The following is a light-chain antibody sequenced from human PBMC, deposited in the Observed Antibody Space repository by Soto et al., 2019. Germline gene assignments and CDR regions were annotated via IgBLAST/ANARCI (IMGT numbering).Light chain of an antibody. CDR3: CSRAGSSSTYV. J-gene: IGLJ1*01. Sequence: QSALTQPASVSGSPGQSITISCTGTSSDLGSYDVVSWYQQHPGKVPKLIIYEVSKRPSGVSDRFSGSKSGNTASLTISGLQAEEEAAYHCCSRAGSSSTYVFGTGTKLTVL. CDR2: EVS. CDR1: SSDLGSYDV. V-gene: IGLV2-23*02.